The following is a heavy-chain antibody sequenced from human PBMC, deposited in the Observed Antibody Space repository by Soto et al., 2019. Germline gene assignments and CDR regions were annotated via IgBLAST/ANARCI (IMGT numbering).Heavy chain of an antibody. CDR1: GFTFRSYG. D-gene: IGHD2-15*01. J-gene: IGHJ6*02. Sequence: PGGSLRLSCAASGFTFRSYGMHWVRQAPGKGLEWVAIIWYDGNNKYYADSVKGRFTISRDNSKSTLYLQMNSLRADDTAVYYCARDDGGTAGMNVWGQGTTVTVSS. CDR3: ARDDGGTAGMNV. CDR2: IWYDGNNK. V-gene: IGHV3-33*01.